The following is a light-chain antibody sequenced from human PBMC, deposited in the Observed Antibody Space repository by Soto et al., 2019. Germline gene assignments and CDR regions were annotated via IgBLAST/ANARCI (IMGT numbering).Light chain of an antibody. CDR3: QQSYTAVFT. CDR1: QNIRNY. Sequence: DIQMTQSPSSLSASVGDRVTVTCRASQNIRNYLNWYQQKPGKAPNLLIYGASSLQSGVPSRFSGSGSETDFTLTINNLQPEDFATYYCQQSYTAVFTFGPGTQVDI. J-gene: IGKJ3*01. V-gene: IGKV1-39*01. CDR2: GAS.